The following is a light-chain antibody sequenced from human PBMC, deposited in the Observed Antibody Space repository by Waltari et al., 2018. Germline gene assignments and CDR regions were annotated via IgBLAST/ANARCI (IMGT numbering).Light chain of an antibody. CDR3: QQYATSPEA. Sequence: EIVLTQSPGTLSLSPGERATLSCRASQSVNKNYLAWYQQKPGQPPRLLIYGASTRATGIPDRFRGSGSGTDFTLTISRLEPEDFAVFYCQQYATSPEAFGGGTKVEIK. CDR1: QSVNKNY. CDR2: GAS. V-gene: IGKV3-20*01. J-gene: IGKJ4*01.